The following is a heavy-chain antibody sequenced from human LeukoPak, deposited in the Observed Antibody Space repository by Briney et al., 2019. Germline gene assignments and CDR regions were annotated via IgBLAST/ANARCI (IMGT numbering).Heavy chain of an antibody. Sequence: SSETLSLTCTVSGGSISSYYWSWIRQPAGKALEGIGRIYTSGSTTYNPSLKSRVTMSVDTSKNQFSLKLSSVTAADTAVYYCARSPIYPDAFDIWGQGTMVAVSS. D-gene: IGHD2/OR15-2a*01. CDR3: ARSPIYPDAFDI. V-gene: IGHV4-4*07. CDR2: IYTSGST. J-gene: IGHJ3*02. CDR1: GGSISSYY.